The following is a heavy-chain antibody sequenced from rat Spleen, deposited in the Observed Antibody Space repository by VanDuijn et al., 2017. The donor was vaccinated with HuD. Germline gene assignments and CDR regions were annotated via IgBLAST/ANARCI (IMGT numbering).Heavy chain of an antibody. V-gene: IGHV5-25*01. CDR2: ISPSGGST. CDR1: GFTFSSYD. CDR3: ARPTEGIAWFAY. J-gene: IGHJ3*01. Sequence: EVQLVESGGALVQPGRSLKLSCAASGFTFSSYDMAWVRQAPRKGLEWVASISPSGGSTYYRDSVKGRFTISRDNAKSTLYLQMNSLRSEDTATYYCARPTEGIAWFAYWGQGTLVTVSS. D-gene: IGHD1-11*01.